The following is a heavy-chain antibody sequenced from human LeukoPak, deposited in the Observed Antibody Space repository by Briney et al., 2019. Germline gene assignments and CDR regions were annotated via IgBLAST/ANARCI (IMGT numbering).Heavy chain of an antibody. CDR2: IYSGGST. V-gene: IGHV3-53*01. Sequence: GGSLRLSCAASGFTVSSNYMSWVRQAPGKGPEWVSVIYSGGSTYYADSVKGRFTISRDNSKNTLYLQMNSLRAEDTAVYYCASSGGVSSGYYYFQHWGQGTLVTVSS. CDR3: ASSGGVSSGYYYFQH. D-gene: IGHD3-22*01. CDR1: GFTVSSNY. J-gene: IGHJ1*01.